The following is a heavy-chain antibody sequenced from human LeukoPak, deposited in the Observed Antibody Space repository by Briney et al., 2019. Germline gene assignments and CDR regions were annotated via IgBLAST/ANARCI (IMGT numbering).Heavy chain of an antibody. Sequence: SQTLSLTCTVSGGSISSGGYYWSWIRQPAGKGLEWIGRIYTSGSTNYNPSLKSRVTISVDTFKNQFSLKLSSVTAADTAVYYCARDSWWTAAGYYYYMDVWGKGTTVTVSS. V-gene: IGHV4-61*02. J-gene: IGHJ6*03. D-gene: IGHD6-13*01. CDR3: ARDSWWTAAGYYYYMDV. CDR2: IYTSGST. CDR1: GGSISSGGYY.